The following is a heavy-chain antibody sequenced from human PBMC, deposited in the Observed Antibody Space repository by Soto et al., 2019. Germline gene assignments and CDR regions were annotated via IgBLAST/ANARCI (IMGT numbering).Heavy chain of an antibody. J-gene: IGHJ5*02. Sequence: ASVKVSCKASGGTFSSYTISWVRQAPGQGLEWMGRIIPILGIANYAQKFQGRVTITADKSTSTAYMELSSLRSEDTAVYYCARGLDCSSTSCYNWFDPWGQGTLVTVSS. CDR3: ARGLDCSSTSCYNWFDP. CDR1: GGTFSSYT. CDR2: IIPILGIA. D-gene: IGHD2-2*01. V-gene: IGHV1-69*02.